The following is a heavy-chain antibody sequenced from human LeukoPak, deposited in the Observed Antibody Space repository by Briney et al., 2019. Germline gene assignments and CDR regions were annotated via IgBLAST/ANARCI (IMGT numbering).Heavy chain of an antibody. Sequence: GESLKISCKGSGYSFTTNWISWVRQMPGKGLEWMGSLDPSDSYTNYSPSFQGHISISTDKSITTAYLQWSSLKASDTAMYYCARLRSPVGTTTDYYYYGMDVWGQGTTVTVSS. V-gene: IGHV5-10-1*01. J-gene: IGHJ6*02. CDR2: LDPSDSYT. D-gene: IGHD1-26*01. CDR1: GYSFTTNW. CDR3: ARLRSPVGTTTDYYYYGMDV.